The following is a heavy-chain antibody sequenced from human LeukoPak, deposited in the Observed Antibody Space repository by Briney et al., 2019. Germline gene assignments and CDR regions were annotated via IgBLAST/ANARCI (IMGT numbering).Heavy chain of an antibody. V-gene: IGHV3-11*01. D-gene: IGHD2-2*01. CDR1: GFTFSDYY. J-gene: IGHJ5*02. CDR3: VRGPGACSLPGP. Sequence: GGSLRLSCAASGFTFSDYYMSWIRQAPGKGLEWVSYISDRGTTIYYGDSVKGRFTISRDNAKNSLYLQMNSLRADDTAVYYCVRGPGACSLPGPWGQGTLVTVSS. CDR2: ISDRGTTI.